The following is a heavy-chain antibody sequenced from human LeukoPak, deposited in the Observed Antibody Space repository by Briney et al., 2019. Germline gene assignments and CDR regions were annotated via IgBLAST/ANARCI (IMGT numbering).Heavy chain of an antibody. J-gene: IGHJ4*02. CDR3: AKSGYNRFDY. V-gene: IGHV3-23*01. CDR1: GFTFSSSA. Sequence: GGSLRLSCAASGFTFSSSAMSWVRQDPGKGLEWVSNISGSGSGGSTYYADSAKGRFTISRDNSKNTLYLQMNSLRAEDTAVYYCAKSGYNRFDYWGQGTLVTVSS. CDR2: ISGSGSGGST. D-gene: IGHD5-24*01.